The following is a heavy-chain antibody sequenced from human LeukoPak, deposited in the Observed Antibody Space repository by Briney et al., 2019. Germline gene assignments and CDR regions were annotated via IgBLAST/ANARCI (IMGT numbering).Heavy chain of an antibody. Sequence: GGSLRLSCAASGFTFSSYWMSWVRQAPGKGLEWVANIKQDGSEKYYVDSVKGRFTISRDNAKNSLSLQMNSLTAEDTAVYYCAAGRDIAVAGPGGYFDYWGQGTLVTVSS. CDR1: GFTFSSYW. CDR3: AAGRDIAVAGPGGYFDY. D-gene: IGHD6-19*01. V-gene: IGHV3-7*03. CDR2: IKQDGSEK. J-gene: IGHJ4*02.